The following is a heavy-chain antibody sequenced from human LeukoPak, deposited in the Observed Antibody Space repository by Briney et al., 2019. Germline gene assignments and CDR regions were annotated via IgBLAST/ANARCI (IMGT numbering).Heavy chain of an antibody. J-gene: IGHJ3*02. D-gene: IGHD2-15*01. CDR3: ARIYCSGGSCYLDAFDI. CDR1: GYTLTELS. CDR2: FDPEDGET. V-gene: IGHV1-24*01. Sequence: ASVKVSCKVSGYTLTELSMHWVRQAPGKGLEWMGGFDPEDGETIYAQKFQGRVTITADESTSTAYMELSSLRSEDTAVYYCARIYCSGGSCYLDAFDIWGQGTMVTVSS.